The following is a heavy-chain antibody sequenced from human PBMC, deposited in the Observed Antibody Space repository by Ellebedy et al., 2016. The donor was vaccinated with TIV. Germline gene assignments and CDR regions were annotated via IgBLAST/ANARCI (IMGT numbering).Heavy chain of an antibody. J-gene: IGHJ3*02. D-gene: IGHD2-8*01. V-gene: IGHV3-66*01. CDR1: ELTVSSNY. CDR3: ARETFNDVDLKEWGIFDI. Sequence: GGSLRLSCVASELTVSSNYMSWVRQAPGKGLEWVSVIFIDNTTYYADSVKGRFTISRDNSKNTLYPQMSSLRAEDTAVYYCARETFNDVDLKEWGIFDIWGQGTMVTVSS. CDR2: IFIDNTT.